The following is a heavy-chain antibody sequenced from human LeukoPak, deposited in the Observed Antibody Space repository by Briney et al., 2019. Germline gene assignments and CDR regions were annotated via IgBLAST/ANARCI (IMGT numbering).Heavy chain of an antibody. Sequence: GGSLRLSCAVSGINFRGYWMAWVRQAPGKGLEWVSSISSSSSYIYYADSVKGRFTISRDNAKNSLYLQMNSLRAEDTAVYYCARADYDILTGEGYFDYWGQGTLVTVSS. V-gene: IGHV3-21*01. CDR3: ARADYDILTGEGYFDY. CDR1: GINFRGYW. D-gene: IGHD3-9*01. J-gene: IGHJ4*02. CDR2: ISSSSSYI.